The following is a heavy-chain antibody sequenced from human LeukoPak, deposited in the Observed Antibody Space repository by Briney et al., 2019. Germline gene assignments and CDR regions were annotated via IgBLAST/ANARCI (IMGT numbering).Heavy chain of an antibody. CDR1: GGSISSYY. CDR3: ARAVRGTTGKYYYYMDV. J-gene: IGHJ6*03. CDR2: IYYSGST. Sequence: SETLSLTCTVSGGSISSYYWSWIRQPPGKGLEWIGYIYYSGSTNYNPSLKRRVAISVDTSKNQFSLKLSSVTAADTAVYYCARAVRGTTGKYYYYMDVWGKGTTVTVSS. V-gene: IGHV4-59*01. D-gene: IGHD1-1*01.